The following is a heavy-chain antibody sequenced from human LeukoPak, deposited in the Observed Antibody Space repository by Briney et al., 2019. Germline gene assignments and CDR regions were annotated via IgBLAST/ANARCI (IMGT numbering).Heavy chain of an antibody. CDR2: ISSSSSYI. CDR1: GFTFSSYS. Sequence: GGSLRLSCAASGFTFSSYSMNWVRQAPGKGLEWVPSISSSSSYIYYADSVRGRFTISRDNAKNSLYLQMNSLRAEDTAVYYCARALWFGELGAPIYGMDVWGQGTTVTVSS. J-gene: IGHJ6*02. CDR3: ARALWFGELGAPIYGMDV. D-gene: IGHD3-10*01. V-gene: IGHV3-21*01.